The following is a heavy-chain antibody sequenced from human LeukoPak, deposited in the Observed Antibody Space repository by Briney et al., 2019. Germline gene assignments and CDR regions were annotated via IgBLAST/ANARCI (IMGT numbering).Heavy chain of an antibody. J-gene: IGHJ6*04. Sequence: GGSLGLSCAASEFTFSSYAMQWVRQAPGKGLEWVSGISASGGSTWYADSVKGRFTISRDNSKNTLYLQMNSLRAEDTAVYYCAKYVSAKGPPYALDVWGEGTTVTVSS. D-gene: IGHD2/OR15-2a*01. CDR2: ISASGGST. V-gene: IGHV3-23*01. CDR3: AKYVSAKGPPYALDV. CDR1: EFTFSSYA.